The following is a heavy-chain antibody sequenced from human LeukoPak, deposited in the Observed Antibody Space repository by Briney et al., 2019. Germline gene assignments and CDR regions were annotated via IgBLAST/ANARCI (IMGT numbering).Heavy chain of an antibody. D-gene: IGHD6-19*01. J-gene: IGHJ6*03. CDR2: IIPIFGTA. V-gene: IGHV1-69*06. CDR1: GGTFSSYA. CDR3: ARESYSSGWSVGYYYYMDV. Sequence: ASVTVSCKASGGTFSSYAISWVRQAPGQGLEWMGGIIPIFGTANYAQKFQGRVTITADKSTSTAYMELSSLRSEDTAVYYCARESYSSGWSVGYYYYMDVWGKGTTVTVSS.